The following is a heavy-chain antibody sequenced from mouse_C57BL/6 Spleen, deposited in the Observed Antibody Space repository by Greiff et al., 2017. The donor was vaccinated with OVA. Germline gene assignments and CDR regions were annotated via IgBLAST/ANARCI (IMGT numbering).Heavy chain of an antibody. CDR1: GYTFTDYY. Sequence: QVQLQQSGAELVRPGASVKLSCKASGYTFTDYYINWVKQRPGQGLEWIARIYPGSGNTYYNEKFKGKATLTAEKSSSTAYMQLSSLTSEDSAVYFCARDYYGYFYAMDYWGQGTSVTVSS. CDR2: IYPGSGNT. CDR3: ARDYYGYFYAMDY. D-gene: IGHD2-2*01. V-gene: IGHV1-76*01. J-gene: IGHJ4*01.